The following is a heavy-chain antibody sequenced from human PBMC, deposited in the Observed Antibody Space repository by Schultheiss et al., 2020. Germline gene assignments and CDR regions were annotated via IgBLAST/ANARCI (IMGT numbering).Heavy chain of an antibody. J-gene: IGHJ1*01. V-gene: IGHV3-33*01. CDR3: ARYSSRTTAEYFQH. D-gene: IGHD6-13*01. Sequence: SLKISCVASGFSFSSYGMHWVRQAPGKGLEWVAAIWYDGNHKYYADSVKGRFTISRDNSKNTLYLEMNSLRAEDTAVYYCARYSSRTTAEYFQHWGQGTQVTV. CDR2: IWYDGNHK. CDR1: GFSFSSYG.